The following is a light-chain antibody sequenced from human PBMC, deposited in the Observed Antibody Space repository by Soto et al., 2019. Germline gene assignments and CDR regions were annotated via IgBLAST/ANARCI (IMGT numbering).Light chain of an antibody. Sequence: QSALTQPPSASGSPGQSVTIFCTGTSSDIGSCKYVSWYQQHPGKAPKLIIYEVIKRPSGVPDRFSGSKSGNTASLTVSGLQADDEADYYCSSYADSNNLELVFGGGTKVTVL. V-gene: IGLV2-8*01. CDR2: EVI. CDR3: SSYADSNNLELV. CDR1: SSDIGSCKY. J-gene: IGLJ3*02.